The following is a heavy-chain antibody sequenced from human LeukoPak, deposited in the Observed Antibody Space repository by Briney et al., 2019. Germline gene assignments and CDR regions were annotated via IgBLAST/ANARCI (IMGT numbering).Heavy chain of an antibody. CDR3: ARDGYSCGYFVHFDY. CDR1: GFTFSDYY. Sequence: GGSLRLSCAASGFTFSDYYMSWIRQAPGKGLEWVSYISSSGSTIYYAGSVKGRFTISRDNAKNSLYLQMNSLRAEDTAVYYCARDGYSCGYFVHFDYWGQGTLVTVSS. D-gene: IGHD5-18*01. J-gene: IGHJ4*02. CDR2: ISSSGSTI. V-gene: IGHV3-11*01.